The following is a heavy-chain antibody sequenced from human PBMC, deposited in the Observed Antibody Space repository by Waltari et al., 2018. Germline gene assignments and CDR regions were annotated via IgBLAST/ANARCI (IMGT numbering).Heavy chain of an antibody. D-gene: IGHD3-22*01. Sequence: QVTLKESGPALVKPTQTLTLTCTFSGFSISTSGTGVDWIRQPPGKALEWLASIYWNDNKYYTTSLKDRLTISKDTSKNQVVLAMTNMDPVDTATYFCARAYDGGRRFDVWGPGVLVTVSS. CDR3: ARAYDGGRRFDV. CDR2: IYWNDNK. V-gene: IGHV2-70*04. CDR1: GFSISTSGTG. J-gene: IGHJ5*02.